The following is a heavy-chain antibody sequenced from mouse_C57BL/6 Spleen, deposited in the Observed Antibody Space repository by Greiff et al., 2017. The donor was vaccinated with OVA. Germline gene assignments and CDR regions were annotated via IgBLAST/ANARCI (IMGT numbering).Heavy chain of an antibody. V-gene: IGHV1-15*01. CDR1: GYTFTDYE. Sequence: VQLLQSGAELVRPGASVTLSCKASGYTFTDYEMHWVKQTPVHGLEWIGAIDPETGGTSYNQKFKGKAILTADKSSSTAYMELRSLTSEDSAVYYCTRRVIYDGSAMDYWGQGTTVTVSS. D-gene: IGHD2-3*01. J-gene: IGHJ4*01. CDR2: IDPETGGT. CDR3: TRRVIYDGSAMDY.